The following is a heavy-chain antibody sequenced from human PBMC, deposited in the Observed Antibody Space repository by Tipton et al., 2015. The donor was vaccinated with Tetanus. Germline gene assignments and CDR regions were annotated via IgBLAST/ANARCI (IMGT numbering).Heavy chain of an antibody. J-gene: IGHJ3*01. Sequence: GLVKPSQTLSLTCAISGDSVSSNTDAWNWIRQSPSRGLEWLGRTYYRSKWYNDYSLSVKSRITINPDTSKNQFSLQLKSVTPEDTAMDYCVGDSGLGLDAGDFWGRGTMVAVSS. CDR1: GDSVSSNTDA. D-gene: IGHD3-16*01. CDR3: VGDSGLGLDAGDF. CDR2: TYYRSKWYN. V-gene: IGHV6-1*01.